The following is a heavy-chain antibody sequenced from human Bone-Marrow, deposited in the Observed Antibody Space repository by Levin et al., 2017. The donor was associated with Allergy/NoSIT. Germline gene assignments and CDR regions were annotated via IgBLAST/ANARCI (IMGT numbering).Heavy chain of an antibody. CDR1: GFTFSGYW. V-gene: IGHV3-7*02. CDR2: INRDGGDG. J-gene: IGHJ4*02. Sequence: GGFLRLSCASSGFTFSGYWMAWVRQAPGKGLEWVANINRDGGDGYYVDSVKGRFTISRDNARNSLDLQMNSLRVEDTAVYYCARNGAWSFEFWGQGTLVTVSS. CDR3: ARNGAWSFEF. D-gene: IGHD2-8*01.